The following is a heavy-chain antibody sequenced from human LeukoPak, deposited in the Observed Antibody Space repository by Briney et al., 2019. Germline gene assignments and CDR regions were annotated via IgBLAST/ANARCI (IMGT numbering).Heavy chain of an antibody. CDR2: IYYSGSA. J-gene: IGHJ4*02. CDR1: GGSISTYY. CDR3: ARSYGSGNYFDY. Sequence: PSETLSLTCTVSGGSISTYYWSWIRQPPGKGLEWIGYIYYSGSAKYNPSLKSRLTISVDTSKDQFSLKLSSVTAADTAVYYCARSYGSGNYFDYWGQGTLVTVSS. V-gene: IGHV4-59*01. D-gene: IGHD3-10*01.